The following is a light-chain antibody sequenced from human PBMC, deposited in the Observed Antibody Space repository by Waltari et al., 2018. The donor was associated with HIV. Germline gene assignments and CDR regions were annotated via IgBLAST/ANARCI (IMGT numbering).Light chain of an antibody. CDR1: WQVIGSTF. CDR3: ATWDNSLGTFI. Sequence: QSVLTQPPSASATPGQRVPISCSGVWQVIGSTFWYCYRLPPGTTPNLLISRNDQRPSGVPDRFSGSKFDSSASLAVTDLRSEDEGDYYCATWDNSLGTFIFGGGTRLTVL. V-gene: IGLV1-47*01. CDR2: RND. J-gene: IGLJ2*01.